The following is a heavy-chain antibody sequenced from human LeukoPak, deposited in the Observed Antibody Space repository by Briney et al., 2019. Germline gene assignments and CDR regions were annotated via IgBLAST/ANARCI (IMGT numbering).Heavy chain of an antibody. Sequence: WASVKVSCKVSGYTLTELSMHWVRQAPGKGLEWMGGFDPEDGETIYAQKFQGRVTMTEDTSTDTAYMELSSLRSEDTAVYYCARGLPLRTGGSRRLFDYWGQGTLVTVSS. CDR3: ARGLPLRTGGSRRLFDY. CDR1: GYTLTELS. D-gene: IGHD3-16*01. V-gene: IGHV1-24*01. CDR2: FDPEDGET. J-gene: IGHJ4*02.